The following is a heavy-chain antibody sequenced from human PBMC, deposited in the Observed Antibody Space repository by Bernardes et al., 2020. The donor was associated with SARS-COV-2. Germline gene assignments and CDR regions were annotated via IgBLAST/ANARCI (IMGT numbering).Heavy chain of an antibody. D-gene: IGHD1-26*01. CDR2: IWYDGSNK. V-gene: IGHV3-33*01. CDR1: GFTFISYG. J-gene: IGHJ6*02. CDR3: ARDLVGDLLYGMDV. Sequence: GGSLRLSRAASGFTFISYGMHWVRQAPGKGLEWVAVIWYDGSNKYYADSVKGRFTISRDNSKNTLYLQMNSLRAEDTAVYYCARDLVGDLLYGMDVWGQGTTVTVSS.